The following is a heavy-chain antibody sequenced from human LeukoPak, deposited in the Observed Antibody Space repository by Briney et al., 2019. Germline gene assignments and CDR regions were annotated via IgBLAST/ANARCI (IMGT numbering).Heavy chain of an antibody. D-gene: IGHD6-19*01. CDR1: GGTFSSYA. J-gene: IGHJ4*02. Sequence: ASVKVSCKASGGTFSSYAISWVRQAPGQGLEWMGRIIPILGIANYAQKFQGRVTITADKSTSTAYMELSSLRSEDTAVYYCARVSGSGWTFYYFDYWGQGTLVTVSS. CDR3: ARVSGSGWTFYYFDY. V-gene: IGHV1-69*04. CDR2: IIPILGIA.